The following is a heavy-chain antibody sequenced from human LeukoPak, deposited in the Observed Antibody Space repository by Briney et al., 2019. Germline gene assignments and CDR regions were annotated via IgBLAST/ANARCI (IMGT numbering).Heavy chain of an antibody. CDR2: ISSDGSNK. J-gene: IGHJ4*02. V-gene: IGHV3-30*18. Sequence: GGSLRLSCAASGFTFSDYDMHWVRQAPGKGLEWVAVISSDGSNKYYADSVKGRFTISRDNSKNTLYLQMNSLRAEDTAVYYCAKSATWIQYFDYWGQGTLVTVSS. CDR1: GFTFSDYD. CDR3: AKSATWIQYFDY. D-gene: IGHD5-18*01.